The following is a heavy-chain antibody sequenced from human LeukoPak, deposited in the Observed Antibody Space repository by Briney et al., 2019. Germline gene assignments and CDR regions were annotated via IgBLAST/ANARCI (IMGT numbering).Heavy chain of an antibody. J-gene: IGHJ4*02. CDR1: GFTFSSYA. Sequence: PGGSLRLSCAASGFTFSSYAMSWVRQAPGKGLEWVSAISGSGGSTYYADSVKGRFTISRDNSKNTLYLQMNSLRAEDTAVYYCASPPPAPNPYYDDSSGPSYFDYWGQGTLVTVSS. CDR2: ISGSGGST. D-gene: IGHD3-22*01. CDR3: ASPPPAPNPYYDDSSGPSYFDY. V-gene: IGHV3-23*01.